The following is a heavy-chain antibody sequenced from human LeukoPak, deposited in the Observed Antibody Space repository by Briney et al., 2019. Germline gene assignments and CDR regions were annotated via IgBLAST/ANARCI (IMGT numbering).Heavy chain of an antibody. CDR1: GFTFDDYA. CDR3: AKGAYGSGSYYLFDY. CDR2: ISWNSGSI. Sequence: GRSLRLSCAASGFTFDDYAMHWVRQAPGKGLEWASGISWNSGSIGYADSVKGRFTISRDNAKNSLYLQMNSLRAEDMALYYCAKGAYGSGSYYLFDYWGQGTPVTVSS. D-gene: IGHD3-10*01. V-gene: IGHV3-9*03. J-gene: IGHJ4*02.